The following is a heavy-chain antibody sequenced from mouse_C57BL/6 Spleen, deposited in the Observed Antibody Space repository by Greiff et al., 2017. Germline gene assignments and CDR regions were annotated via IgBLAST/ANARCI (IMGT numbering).Heavy chain of an antibody. CDR3: AREDYYVPMDY. CDR1: GYAFSSSW. D-gene: IGHD1-1*01. CDR2: IYPGDGDT. Sequence: QVQLQQSGPELVKPGASVKISCKASGYAFSSSWMNWVKQRPGKGLEWIGRIYPGDGDTNYNGKFKGKATLTADKSSSTAYMQLSSLTSEDSAVYFCAREDYYVPMDYWGQRASGTVSS. V-gene: IGHV1-82*01. J-gene: IGHJ4*01.